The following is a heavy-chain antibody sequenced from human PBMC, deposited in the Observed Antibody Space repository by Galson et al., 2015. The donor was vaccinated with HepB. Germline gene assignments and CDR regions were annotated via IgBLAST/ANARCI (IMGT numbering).Heavy chain of an antibody. CDR1: GVTFGSYA. D-gene: IGHD1-1*01. CDR3: ALVTTGILRGNFDY. J-gene: IGHJ4*02. Sequence: SLRLSCAASGVTFGSYAMSWVRQAPGKGLEWVSSISGSGGSTYYPDSVKGRFTISRDNSKNTVYLQMNSLRAEDTALYYCALVTTGILRGNFDYWGQGTLVTVSS. CDR2: ISGSGGST. V-gene: IGHV3-23*01.